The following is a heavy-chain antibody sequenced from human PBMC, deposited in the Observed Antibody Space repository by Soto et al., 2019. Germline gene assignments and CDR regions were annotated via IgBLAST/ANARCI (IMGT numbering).Heavy chain of an antibody. CDR3: AITGRAYVMLTGYSGSDAFDI. Sequence: QVQLVESGGGVVQPGRSLRLSCAASGFTFSSYAMHWVRQAPGKGLEWVAVISYDGSNKYYADSVKGRFTISRDNSKNTLYLQMNSLRAEDTAVYYCAITGRAYVMLTGYSGSDAFDIWVQWTMVTVSS. CDR2: ISYDGSNK. D-gene: IGHD3-9*01. J-gene: IGHJ3*02. CDR1: GFTFSSYA. V-gene: IGHV3-30-3*01.